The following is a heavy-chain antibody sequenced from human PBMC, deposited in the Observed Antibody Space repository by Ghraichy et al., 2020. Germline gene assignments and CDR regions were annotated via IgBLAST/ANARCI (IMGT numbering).Heavy chain of an antibody. CDR3: ARVPVTQFVYYYYYYYMDV. CDR2: INHSGST. Sequence: SETLSLTCAVYGGSFSGYYWSWIRQPPGKGLEWIGEINHSGSTNYNPSLKSRVTISVDTSKNQFSLKLSSVTAADTAVYYCARVPVTQFVYYYYYYYMDVWGKGTTVTVSS. V-gene: IGHV4-34*01. CDR1: GGSFSGYY. D-gene: IGHD4-17*01. J-gene: IGHJ6*03.